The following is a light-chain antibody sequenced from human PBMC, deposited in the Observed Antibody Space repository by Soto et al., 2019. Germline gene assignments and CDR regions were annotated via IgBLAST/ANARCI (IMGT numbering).Light chain of an antibody. CDR3: QQYDDWPPST. Sequence: ETVMTQPPATLSVSPGERATLSCRASESVSNNLAWYQQKPGQAPRLLIYGASTRATGIPERFSGSGSGTEFTLTINSLQSEDFAVYYCQQYDDWPPSTFGQGTKVDIK. CDR2: GAS. CDR1: ESVSNN. V-gene: IGKV3-15*01. J-gene: IGKJ2*01.